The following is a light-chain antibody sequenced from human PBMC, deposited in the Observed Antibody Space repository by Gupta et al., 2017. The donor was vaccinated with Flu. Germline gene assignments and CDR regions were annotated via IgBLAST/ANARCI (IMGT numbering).Light chain of an antibody. V-gene: IGLV3-1*01. CDR1: RLGDEY. J-gene: IGLJ2*01. Sequence: SYGLPQPTPVSVSPGQTAPISCSGARLGDEYAWWYQQKPGQSPVVVIYQDNKRPSGIPERFSGSSSGTTVTLTIRGTQAMDEADYYCQAWDTSTVVFGGGTKLTVL. CDR2: QDN. CDR3: QAWDTSTVV.